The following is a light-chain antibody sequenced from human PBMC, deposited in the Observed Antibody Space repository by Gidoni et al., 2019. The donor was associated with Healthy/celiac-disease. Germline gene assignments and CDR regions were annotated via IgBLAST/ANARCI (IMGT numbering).Light chain of an antibody. CDR1: QSVLYSSNNKNY. V-gene: IGKV4-1*01. Sequence: DIVMTQSPDSLAVSLGERATINCKSSQSVLYSSNNKNYLAWYQQKTGQPPKLLIYWASTRESGVPDRFSGSGSGTDFTLTISSLQAEDVAVYYCQQNYSTLLTFGPGTKVDIK. CDR2: WAS. CDR3: QQNYSTLLT. J-gene: IGKJ3*01.